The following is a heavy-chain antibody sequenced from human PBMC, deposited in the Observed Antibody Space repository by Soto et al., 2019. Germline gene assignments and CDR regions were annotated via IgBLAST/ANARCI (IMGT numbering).Heavy chain of an antibody. Sequence: SETLSLTCTVSGGSVSSGYYYWSWIRQPPGKGLEWIGSIYYSGSTNYNPSLKSRVTISVDTSKNQFSLKLSSVTAADTAVYYCARVVQKDGGLLSNYYYGMDVWGQGTTVTVSS. J-gene: IGHJ6*02. D-gene: IGHD3-10*01. CDR1: GGSVSSGYYY. CDR2: IYYSGST. CDR3: ARVVQKDGGLLSNYYYGMDV. V-gene: IGHV4-61*01.